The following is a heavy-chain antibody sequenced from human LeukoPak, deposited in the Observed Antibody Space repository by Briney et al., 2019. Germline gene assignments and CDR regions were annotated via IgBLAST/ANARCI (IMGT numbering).Heavy chain of an antibody. D-gene: IGHD6-19*01. Sequence: GGSLRLSCAASGFTFSSYNMNWVRQAPGKGLEWVSSISSSSSYIYYADSVKGRFTISRDNAKNSLYLQMNSLRAEDTAVYYCARSRGSGWLFDYWGQGTLVTVSS. V-gene: IGHV3-21*01. J-gene: IGHJ4*02. CDR2: ISSSSSYI. CDR1: GFTFSSYN. CDR3: ARSRGSGWLFDY.